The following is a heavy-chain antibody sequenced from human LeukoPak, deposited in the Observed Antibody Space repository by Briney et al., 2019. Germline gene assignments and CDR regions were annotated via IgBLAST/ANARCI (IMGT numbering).Heavy chain of an antibody. D-gene: IGHD6-19*01. V-gene: IGHV4-39*01. CDR3: ARQISDYYYYYMDV. J-gene: IGHJ6*03. CDR1: GGSISSRNYY. CDR2: IYYTETT. Sequence: SETLSLTCTVSGGSISSRNYYWGWVRQSPGKGQEWVGSIYYTETTYYNPSLESRVTISVDASKNQFSLKLRSVTAADTAQYYCARQISDYYYYYMDVWGTGTTVTVSS.